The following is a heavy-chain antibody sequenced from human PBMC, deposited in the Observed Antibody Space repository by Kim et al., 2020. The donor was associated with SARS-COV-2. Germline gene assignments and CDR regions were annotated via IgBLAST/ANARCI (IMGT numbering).Heavy chain of an antibody. CDR2: IYYEGST. V-gene: IGHV4-59*08. Sequence: SETLSLTCTVSGGSVSPYYWSWIRQPPGKGLEWLAYIYYEGSTNYNPSLNGRVTISIDTPRYPFSMRLRSATATDLAIYYCSRIAYGDSNEPDVFYIWG. J-gene: IGHJ3*02. CDR1: GGSVSPYY. CDR3: SRIAYGDSNEPDVFYI. D-gene: IGHD4-17*01.